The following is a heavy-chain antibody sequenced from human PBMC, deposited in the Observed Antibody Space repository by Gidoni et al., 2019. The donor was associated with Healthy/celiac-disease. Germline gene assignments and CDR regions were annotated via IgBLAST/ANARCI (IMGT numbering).Heavy chain of an antibody. Sequence: QVQLVQSGAELKQPGSSVKVSCKASGGTFSSYAISWVRQAPGQGLEWMGGIIPIFGTANYAQKFQGRVTITADESTSTAYMELSSLRSEDTAVYYCARGGRNYYDSSGYYSNHYDYWGQGTLVTVSS. V-gene: IGHV1-69*01. CDR3: ARGGRNYYDSSGYYSNHYDY. D-gene: IGHD3-22*01. J-gene: IGHJ4*02. CDR1: GGTFSSYA. CDR2: IIPIFGTA.